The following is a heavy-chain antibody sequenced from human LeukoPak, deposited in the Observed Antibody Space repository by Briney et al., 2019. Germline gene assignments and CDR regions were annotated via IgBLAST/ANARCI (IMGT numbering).Heavy chain of an antibody. J-gene: IGHJ5*02. CDR3: ALNIAARPGYFDP. D-gene: IGHD6-6*01. V-gene: IGHV1-69*13. CDR2: IIPHFGTA. Sequence: GASVKVSCKASGGTFSSYVISWVRQAPGQGLGWMGGIIPHFGTANYAQKFQGRVTITADEPTSTAYMGLSNLTSADTAVYYCALNIAARPGYFDPWGQGTLVTVSS. CDR1: GGTFSSYV.